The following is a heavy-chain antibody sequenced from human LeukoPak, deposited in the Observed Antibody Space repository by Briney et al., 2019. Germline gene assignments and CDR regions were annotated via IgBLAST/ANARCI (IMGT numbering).Heavy chain of an antibody. D-gene: IGHD2-8*01. CDR2: IHYSGST. CDR3: ARPLRYCANGECYPDAFDM. J-gene: IGHJ3*02. CDR1: GDSISSGGYY. Sequence: SETLTLTCTVSGDSISSGGYYWSWIRQHPGKNLEWIGYIHYSGSTYYNPSLKSRVGISVDTSKNQFSLKLSSVTAADTAVYYCARPLRYCANGECYPDAFDMWGQGTMVTVSS. V-gene: IGHV4-31*03.